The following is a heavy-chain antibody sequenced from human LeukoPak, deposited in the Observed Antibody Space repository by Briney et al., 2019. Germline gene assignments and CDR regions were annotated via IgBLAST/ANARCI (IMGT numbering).Heavy chain of an antibody. CDR3: ARGGDYYDSSGHLGY. V-gene: IGHV4-61*02. Sequence: SQTLSLTCTVSGGSISSGSYYWSWIRQPAGKGLEWIGCIYTSGSTNYNPSLKSRVTISVDTSKNQFSLKLSSVAAADTAVYYCARGGDYYDSSGHLGYWGQGTLVTVSS. CDR2: IYTSGST. J-gene: IGHJ4*02. D-gene: IGHD3-22*01. CDR1: GGSISSGSYY.